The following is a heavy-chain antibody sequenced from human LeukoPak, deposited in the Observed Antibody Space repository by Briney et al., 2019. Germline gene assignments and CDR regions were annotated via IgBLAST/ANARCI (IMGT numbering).Heavy chain of an antibody. V-gene: IGHV4-39*07. CDR2: IYYSGST. Sequence: PSETLSLTCTVSGGSISSSSYYWGWIRQPPGKGLEWIGSIYYSGSTNYNPSLKSRVTISVDTSKNQFSLKLSSVTAADTAVYYCARGRYCSSTSCYLDAFDIWGQGTMVTVSS. D-gene: IGHD2-2*01. CDR1: GGSISSSSYY. J-gene: IGHJ3*02. CDR3: ARGRYCSSTSCYLDAFDI.